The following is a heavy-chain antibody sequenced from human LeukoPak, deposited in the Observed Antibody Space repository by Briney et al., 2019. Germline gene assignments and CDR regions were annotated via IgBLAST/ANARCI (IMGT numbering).Heavy chain of an antibody. CDR2: VYHSGST. Sequence: SETLSLTCNVSGGSIRSSSHYWGWIRQPPGTGLEWIGTVYHSGSTYYNPSLKSRVTISVDTSKNQFSLKLSSVTAADTAVYYCARPTRYCAGDCYDAFDMWGQGTMVTVSS. CDR1: GGSIRSSSHY. D-gene: IGHD2-21*02. V-gene: IGHV4-39*07. J-gene: IGHJ3*02. CDR3: ARPTRYCAGDCYDAFDM.